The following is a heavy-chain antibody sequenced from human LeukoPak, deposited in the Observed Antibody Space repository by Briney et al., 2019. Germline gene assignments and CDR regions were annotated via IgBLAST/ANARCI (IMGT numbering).Heavy chain of an antibody. CDR2: INHSGST. D-gene: IGHD3-16*02. V-gene: IGHV4-34*01. J-gene: IGHJ4*02. CDR1: GGSFSGYY. CDR3: ARLYVWGSYRWVDY. Sequence: SETLSLTCAVYGGSFSGYYWSWIRQPPGKGLEWIGEINHSGSTNYNPSLKSRVTISVDTSKNQFSLKLSSVTAADTAVYYCARLYVWGSYRWVDYWGQGTLVTVSS.